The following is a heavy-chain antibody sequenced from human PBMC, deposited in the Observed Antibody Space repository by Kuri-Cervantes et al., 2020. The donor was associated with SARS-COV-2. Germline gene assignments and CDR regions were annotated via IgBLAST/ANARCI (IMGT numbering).Heavy chain of an antibody. CDR1: GFSLNTSGMC. J-gene: IGHJ2*01. CDR2: IDWDDDK. V-gene: IGHV2-70*11. CDR3: VTSKYWYFEL. Sequence: SGPTLVKPTQTLTLTCTFSGFSLNTSGMCVSWIRQPPGKALEWLARIDWDDDKYYSTSLKTRLTISKDTSKNQVVLTMTNMDPVDTATYYCVTSKYWYFELWGRGTLVTVSS.